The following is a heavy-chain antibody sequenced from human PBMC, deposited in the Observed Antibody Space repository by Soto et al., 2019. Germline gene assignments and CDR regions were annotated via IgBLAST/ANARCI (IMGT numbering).Heavy chain of an antibody. D-gene: IGHD3-16*01. CDR3: AHTWGLPFDY. CDR2: IYWDDDK. J-gene: IGHJ4*02. V-gene: IGHV2-5*02. CDR1: GFSLRTTGVG. Sequence: QITLKESGPTLVKPTQTLTLTCTYSGFSLRTTGVGVGWIRQPPGKALEWLGIIYWDDDKRYSPSLKSRPTLXXDISKSQVVLTMTNMGPVDTATYFCAHTWGLPFDYWGPGNLVIVSS.